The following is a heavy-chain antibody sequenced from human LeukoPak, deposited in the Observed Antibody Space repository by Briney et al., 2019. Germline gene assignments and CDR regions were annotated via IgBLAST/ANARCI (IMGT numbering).Heavy chain of an antibody. CDR1: GFTFSSYG. V-gene: IGHV3-30*18. CDR3: ANEPAADYGEAYYYYGMDV. Sequence: PGGSLRLSCAASGFTFSSYGMHWVRQAPGKGLEWVAVISYDGSNKYYADSVKGRFTISRDNSKNTPYLQMNSLRAEDTAVYYCANEPAADYGEAYYYYGMDVWGQGTTVTVSS. D-gene: IGHD4-17*01. CDR2: ISYDGSNK. J-gene: IGHJ6*02.